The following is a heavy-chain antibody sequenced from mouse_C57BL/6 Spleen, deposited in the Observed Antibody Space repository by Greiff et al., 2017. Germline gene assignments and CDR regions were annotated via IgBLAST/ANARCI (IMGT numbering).Heavy chain of an antibody. Sequence: QVQLKESGAELVKPGASVKLSCKASGYTFTEYTIHWVKQRSGQGLEWIGWFYPGSGSIKYNEKFKDKATLTADKSSSTVYMELSRLTSEDSAVYFCARHEERAAQAYYYAMDYWGQGTSVTVSS. J-gene: IGHJ4*01. V-gene: IGHV1-62-2*01. CDR2: FYPGSGSI. CDR3: ARHEERAAQAYYYAMDY. D-gene: IGHD3-2*02. CDR1: GYTFTEYT.